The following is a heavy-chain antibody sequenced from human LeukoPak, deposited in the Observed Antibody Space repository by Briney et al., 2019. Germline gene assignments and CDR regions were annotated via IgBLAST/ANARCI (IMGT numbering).Heavy chain of an antibody. V-gene: IGHV3-15*01. CDR3: ANGWTVGAGAT. J-gene: IGHJ5*02. D-gene: IGHD1-26*01. Sequence: GGSLRLSCAASGFTFSNAWMSWVRQAPGKGLEWVGRIKSKTDGGTTDYAAPVKGRFTISRDDSKNTLYLQMNSLKTEDTAVYYCANGWTVGAGATWGQGTLVTVSS. CDR1: GFTFSNAW. CDR2: IKSKTDGGTT.